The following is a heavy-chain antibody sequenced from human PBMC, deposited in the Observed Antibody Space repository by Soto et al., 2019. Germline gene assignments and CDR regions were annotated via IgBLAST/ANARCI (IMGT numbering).Heavy chain of an antibody. V-gene: IGHV1-18*01. CDR3: ARVVQPTVTTNNWFDP. CDR2: ISAYNGNT. CDR1: GYTFTSYG. Sequence: QVQLVQSGAEVKKTGASVKVSCKASGYTFTSYGISWVRQAPGQGLEWMGWISAYNGNTNYAQKLQGRVTMTTDTSTSPAYMELRSLRSDDTAVYYCARVVQPTVTTNNWFDPWGQGTLVTVSS. D-gene: IGHD4-17*01. J-gene: IGHJ5*02.